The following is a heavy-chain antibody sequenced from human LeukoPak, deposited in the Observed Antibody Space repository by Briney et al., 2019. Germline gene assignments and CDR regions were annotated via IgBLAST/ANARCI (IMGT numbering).Heavy chain of an antibody. J-gene: IGHJ5*02. CDR1: GYTFTSYY. CDR2: INPSGGST. Sequence: ASVKVSCKASGYTFTSYYMHWVRQAPGQGLEWMGIINPSGGSTSYAQKFQGRVTMTRDTSTSTVYMELSSLRSEDTAVYYCPRATVTLNWFDPWGQGTLVTVSS. CDR3: PRATVTLNWFDP. V-gene: IGHV1-46*01. D-gene: IGHD4-17*01.